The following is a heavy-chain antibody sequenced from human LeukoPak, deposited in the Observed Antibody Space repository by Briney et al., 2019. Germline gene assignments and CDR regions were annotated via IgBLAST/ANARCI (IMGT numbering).Heavy chain of an antibody. J-gene: IGHJ4*02. CDR2: IYWDDAK. CDR1: RFSLRTSGMR. V-gene: IGHV2-5*02. CDR3: AHSRPAFDY. Sequence: SGPTLVKPTQTLTLPCTFPRFSLRTSGMRVAWIRQPPGQALGFLSLIYWDDAKRSSPSLQRRLTLTQDTSKNQVVLTKTNMDPVDTATYYCAHSRPAFDYWGQGTLVTVSS. D-gene: IGHD1-14*01.